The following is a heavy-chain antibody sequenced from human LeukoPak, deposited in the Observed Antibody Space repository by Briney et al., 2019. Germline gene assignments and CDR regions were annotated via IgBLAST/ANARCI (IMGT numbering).Heavy chain of an antibody. V-gene: IGHV1-2*02. J-gene: IGHJ4*02. CDR2: INPNSGGT. CDR3: ARASDYGDYGFGALGY. Sequence: ASVKVSCKASGYTFTGYYMHWVRQAPGQGLEWMRWINPNSGGTNYAQKFQGRVTMTRDTSISTAYMELSRLRSDDTAVYYCARASDYGDYGFGALGYWGQGTLVTVSS. CDR1: GYTFTGYY. D-gene: IGHD4-17*01.